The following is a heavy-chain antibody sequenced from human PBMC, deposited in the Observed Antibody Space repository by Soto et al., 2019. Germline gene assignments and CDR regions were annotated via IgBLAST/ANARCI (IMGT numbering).Heavy chain of an antibody. V-gene: IGHV3-21*01. J-gene: IGHJ6*02. CDR3: ARAPFRVRDLLLYYYGMEV. CDR1: GFTFSSYS. Sequence: GGSLRLSCAASGFTFSSYSMNCVRQAPGKGLESDSSISSSSSYIYYADSVKGRFTISRDNAKNSLYLQMNSLRAEDTAVYYCARAPFRVRDLLLYYYGMEVWGQGTTVTVSS. CDR2: ISSSSSYI. D-gene: IGHD2-15*01.